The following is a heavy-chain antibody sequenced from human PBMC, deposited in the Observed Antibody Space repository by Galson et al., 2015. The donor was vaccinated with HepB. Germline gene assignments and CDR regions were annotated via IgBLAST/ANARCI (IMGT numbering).Heavy chain of an antibody. Sequence: SLRLSCAASGFTFSNYGMHWVRQAPGKGLEWVAVISYDGSNKYYADSVKGRFTISRDNSKNTLSLQMNSLRAEDTAVYYCARGGDPYDFWSALDYWGQGTLVTVSS. CDR3: ARGGDPYDFWSALDY. CDR1: GFTFSNYG. D-gene: IGHD3-3*01. V-gene: IGHV3-30*03. J-gene: IGHJ4*02. CDR2: ISYDGSNK.